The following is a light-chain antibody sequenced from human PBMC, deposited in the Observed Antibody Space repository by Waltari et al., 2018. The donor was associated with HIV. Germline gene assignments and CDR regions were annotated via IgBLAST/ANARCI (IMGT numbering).Light chain of an antibody. CDR1: SSDVGGYNS. CDR3: SSYTSSSTLV. Sequence: QSALTQPASVSGSPGQSITISCTGTSSDVGGYNSVSWYPQHPGKAPKLLIYEVGNRPSGVSNRFSGSKSGNTASLTISWLQAEDEADYYCSSYTSSSTLVFGTGTKVTVL. CDR2: EVG. J-gene: IGLJ1*01. V-gene: IGLV2-14*01.